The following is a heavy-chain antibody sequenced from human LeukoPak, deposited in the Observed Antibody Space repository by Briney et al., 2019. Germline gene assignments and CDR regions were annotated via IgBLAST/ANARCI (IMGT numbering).Heavy chain of an antibody. CDR2: ISSSSSYI. V-gene: IGHV3-21*01. D-gene: IGHD3-3*01. J-gene: IGHJ4*02. CDR3: ARTSGYSLPNFDY. Sequence: GGSLRLSCAASGFTSSSYSMNWVRQAPGKGLEWVSSISSSSSYIYYADSVKGRFTISRDNAKNSLYLQMNSLRAEDTAVYYCARTSGYSLPNFDYWGQGTLVTVSS. CDR1: GFTSSSYS.